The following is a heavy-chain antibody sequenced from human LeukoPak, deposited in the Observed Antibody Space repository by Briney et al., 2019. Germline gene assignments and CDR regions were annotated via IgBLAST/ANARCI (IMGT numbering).Heavy chain of an antibody. V-gene: IGHV3-30*18. J-gene: IGHJ6*02. CDR3: AKDGGTVDTAMGLYYYYGMDV. CDR1: GFTFSSYG. CDR2: ISYDGSNK. D-gene: IGHD5-18*01. Sequence: PGGSLRLSCAASGFTFSSYGMHWVRQARGKGLEWVAVISYDGSNKYYADSVQGRFTISRDNSKNTLYLQMNSLRAEDTAVYYCAKDGGTVDTAMGLYYYYGMDVWGQGTTVTVSS.